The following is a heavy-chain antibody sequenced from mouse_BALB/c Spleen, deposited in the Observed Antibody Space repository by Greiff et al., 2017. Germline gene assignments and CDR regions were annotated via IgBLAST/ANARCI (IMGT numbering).Heavy chain of an antibody. CDR1: GFTFSSFG. J-gene: IGHJ3*01. CDR3: AREDRYGRAFAY. D-gene: IGHD2-14*01. CDR2: ISSGSSTI. Sequence: EVKLVESGGGLVQPGGSRKLSCAASGFTFSSFGMHWVRQAPEKGLEWVAYISSGSSTIYYADTVKGRFTISRDNPKNTLFLQMTSLRSEDTAMYYCAREDRYGRAFAYWGQGTLVTVSA. V-gene: IGHV5-17*02.